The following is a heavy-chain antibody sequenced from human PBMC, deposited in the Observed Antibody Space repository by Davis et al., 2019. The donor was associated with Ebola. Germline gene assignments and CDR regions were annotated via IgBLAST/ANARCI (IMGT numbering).Heavy chain of an antibody. CDR2: VYPDDSAA. J-gene: IGHJ5*02. CDR3: ARHPGSTWGGVNWFDP. Sequence: GESLKISCKGSGYSFGGHWIIWVRQVPGKGLEWMGGVYPDDSAAKYSPSFQGQVTISADKSITTAYLQWSSLKASDTAMYYCARHPGSTWGGVNWFDPWGQGTLVTVSS. D-gene: IGHD3-10*01. V-gene: IGHV5-51*01. CDR1: GYSFGGHW.